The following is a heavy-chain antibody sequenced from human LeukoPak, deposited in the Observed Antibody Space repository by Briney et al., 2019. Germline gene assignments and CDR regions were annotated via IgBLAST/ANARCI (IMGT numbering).Heavy chain of an antibody. D-gene: IGHD2-2*01. V-gene: IGHV4-61*08. Sequence: SQTLSLTCTVSGGSISSGGYHWRWIRQHPGKGLEWIGYIYYSGSTNYNPSLKSRVTISVDTSKNQFSLKLSSVTAADTAVYYCARDRYCSSTSCQTRFDPWGQGTLVTVSS. CDR2: IYYSGST. CDR3: ARDRYCSSTSCQTRFDP. CDR1: GGSISSGGYH. J-gene: IGHJ5*02.